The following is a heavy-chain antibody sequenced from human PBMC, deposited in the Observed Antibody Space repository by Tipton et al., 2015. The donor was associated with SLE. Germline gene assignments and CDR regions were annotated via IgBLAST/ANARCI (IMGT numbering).Heavy chain of an antibody. CDR2: IYYSVDTYYTGIT. CDR3: ARQRGVPTAGALNWFNP. J-gene: IGHJ5*02. V-gene: IGHV4-61*05. CDR1: GDSLSSSGYY. Sequence: TLSLTCSVSGDSLSSSGYYWAWIRQPPGKGLEWIGYIYYSVDTYYTGITNNNPSLKGRVTISLDTSKNQFSLKLSSLTAADTAVYFCARQRGVPTAGALNWFNPWGQGTLVTVSS. D-gene: IGHD2-2*01.